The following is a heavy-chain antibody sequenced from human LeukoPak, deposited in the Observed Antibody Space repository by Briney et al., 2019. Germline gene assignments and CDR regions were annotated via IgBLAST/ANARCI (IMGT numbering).Heavy chain of an antibody. Sequence: GGSLRLSCAASGFTFSSYGMHWVRQAPGKGLEWVAVISYDGSNKYYADSVKGRFTISRDNSKNTLYLQMNSLRAEDTAVYYCAKDTDGYETLGYFDYWGQGTLVTVSS. CDR2: ISYDGSNK. CDR3: AKDTDGYETLGYFDY. J-gene: IGHJ4*02. V-gene: IGHV3-30*18. CDR1: GFTFSSYG. D-gene: IGHD5-24*01.